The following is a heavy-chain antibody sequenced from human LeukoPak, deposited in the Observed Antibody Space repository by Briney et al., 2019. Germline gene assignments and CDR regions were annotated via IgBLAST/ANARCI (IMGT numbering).Heavy chain of an antibody. CDR2: INHSGST. CDR1: GGSFSGYY. Sequence: SETLSLTCAVYGGSFSGYYWSWIRQPPGKGLEWIGEINHSGSTNYNPSLKSRVTISVDTSKNQFSLKLSSVTAADTAVYYCARAPVVGANPSDRHPNDLDYWGQGTLVTVSS. V-gene: IGHV4-34*01. D-gene: IGHD1-26*01. CDR3: ARAPVVGANPSDRHPNDLDY. J-gene: IGHJ4*02.